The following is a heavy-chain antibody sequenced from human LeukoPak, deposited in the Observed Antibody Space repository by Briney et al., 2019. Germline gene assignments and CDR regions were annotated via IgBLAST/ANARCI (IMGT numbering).Heavy chain of an antibody. CDR2: INPNSGGT. D-gene: IGHD3-10*01. CDR1: GYTFTGYY. J-gene: IGHJ4*02. Sequence: ASVKVSCKASGYTFTGYYMHWVRQAPGQGLEGMGWINPNSGGTNYAQKFQGRVTMTRDTSISTAYMELSRLRSDDTAVYYCARGPRRSWFGTIQAVDYWGQGTLVTVSS. CDR3: ARGPRRSWFGTIQAVDY. V-gene: IGHV1-2*02.